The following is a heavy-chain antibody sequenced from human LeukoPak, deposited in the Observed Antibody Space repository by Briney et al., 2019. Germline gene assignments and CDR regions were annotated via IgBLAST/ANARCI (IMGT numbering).Heavy chain of an antibody. CDR2: INPNSGGT. D-gene: IGHD6-13*01. CDR3: ARDPAAAGTGGDY. J-gene: IGHJ4*02. Sequence: ASVKVSCKASGYTFTGYYKHWVRQAPGQGLEWMGWINPNSGGTNYAQKFQGRVTMTRDTSISTAYMELSRLRSDDTAVYYCARDPAAAGTGGDYWGQGTLVTVSS. CDR1: GYTFTGYY. V-gene: IGHV1-2*02.